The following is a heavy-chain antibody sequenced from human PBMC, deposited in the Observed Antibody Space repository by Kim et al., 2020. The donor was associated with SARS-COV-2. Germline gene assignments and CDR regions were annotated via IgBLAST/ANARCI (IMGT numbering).Heavy chain of an antibody. D-gene: IGHD6-13*01. CDR1: GGTFSSYA. CDR3: ARDSSSWYYLPVSYNWFDP. J-gene: IGHJ5*02. CDR2: IIPIFGTA. Sequence: SVKVSCKASGGTFSSYAISWVRQAPGQGLEWMGGIIPIFGTANYAQKFQGRVTITADESTSTAYMELSSLRSEDTAVYYCARDSSSWYYLPVSYNWFDPWGQGTLVTVSS. V-gene: IGHV1-69*13.